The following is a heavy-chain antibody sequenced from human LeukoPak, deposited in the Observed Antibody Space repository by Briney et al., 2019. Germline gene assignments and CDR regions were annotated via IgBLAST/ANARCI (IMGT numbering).Heavy chain of an antibody. D-gene: IGHD3-10*01. CDR3: ARAVRSPPDAFDI. V-gene: IGHV3-74*01. CDR1: GFTFSDYW. J-gene: IGHJ3*02. CDR2: INTDGRST. Sequence: GGSLRLSCAASGFTFSDYWMHWVRHAPGKGLMWVSRINTDGRSTSYVDSVKGRFTISRDNAKNTLYLQMNSLRAEDTAVYYCARAVRSPPDAFDIWGQGTMVTVSS.